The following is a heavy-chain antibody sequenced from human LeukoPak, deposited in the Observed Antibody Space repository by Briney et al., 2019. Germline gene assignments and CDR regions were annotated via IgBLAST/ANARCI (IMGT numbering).Heavy chain of an antibody. J-gene: IGHJ4*02. CDR1: GLTFSTSG. Sequence: GGSLRLSCTASGLTFSTSGFNWVRQAPGNGLEWVASIGPTGSDRYHADSIKGRFTISRDNANNFLYLQMNSLRAEDTAVYYCATETNGRHYEYWGQGTLLTVSS. D-gene: IGHD1-14*01. CDR3: ATETNGRHYEY. V-gene: IGHV3-21*06. CDR2: IGPTGSDR.